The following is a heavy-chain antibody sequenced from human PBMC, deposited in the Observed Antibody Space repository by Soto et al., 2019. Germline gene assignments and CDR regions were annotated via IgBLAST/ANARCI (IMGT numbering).Heavy chain of an antibody. Sequence: SETLSLTYTVSGGSISSYYWSWIRQPPGKGLEWIGYIYYSVSTNYNPSLKSRVTISVDTSKNQFSLKLSSVTAADTAVYYCARDSVAGGDHFDFWGQGTLVTVSS. J-gene: IGHJ4*02. CDR1: GGSISSYY. V-gene: IGHV4-59*01. CDR3: ARDSVAGGDHFDF. CDR2: IYYSVST. D-gene: IGHD6-19*01.